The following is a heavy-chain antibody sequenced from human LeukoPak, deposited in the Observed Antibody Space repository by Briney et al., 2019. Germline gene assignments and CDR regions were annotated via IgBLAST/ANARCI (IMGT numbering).Heavy chain of an antibody. Sequence: SQTLSLTCAISGDSVPSNSAAWNWIRQSPSRGLEWLGRTYYRSKWYNDYAVSVKSRININPDTSKNQFSLQLNSVTREDTAVYYCARTQVVVALGITGTTNIYYYYMDVWGKGTTVTVSS. J-gene: IGHJ6*03. V-gene: IGHV6-1*01. D-gene: IGHD1-7*01. CDR1: GDSVPSNSAA. CDR2: TYYRSKWYN. CDR3: ARTQVVVALGITGTTNIYYYYMDV.